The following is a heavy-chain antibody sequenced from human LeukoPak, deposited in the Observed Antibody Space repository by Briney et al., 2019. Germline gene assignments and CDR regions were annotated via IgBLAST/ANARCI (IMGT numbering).Heavy chain of an antibody. Sequence: PSETLSLTCNVSGGSISTYLWSWIRQPPGKGLEWVGTFYYSGRTYYNPSLKSRVSLSVDTSQNLFSLHLNSVTAADTAVYYCATLRRYGSGTNYPPGYFDYWGQGTLVSVSS. CDR2: FYYSGRT. D-gene: IGHD3-10*01. J-gene: IGHJ4*02. V-gene: IGHV4-59*04. CDR3: ATLRRYGSGTNYPPGYFDY. CDR1: GGSISTYL.